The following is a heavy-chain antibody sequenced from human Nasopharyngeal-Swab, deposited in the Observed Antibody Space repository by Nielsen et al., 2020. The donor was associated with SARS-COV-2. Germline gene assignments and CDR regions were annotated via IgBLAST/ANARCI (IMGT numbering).Heavy chain of an antibody. CDR3: AKIIRPGAGYFDS. V-gene: IGHV3-30*18. CDR2: ISYDGSNE. D-gene: IGHD7-27*01. J-gene: IGHJ4*02. CDR1: GFSFSYYG. Sequence: GESLKISCAASGFSFSYYGMHWVRQAPGKGLEWVAVISYDGSNEYYADSVKGRFTISRDNSKNTVYLQMDSLRAEDTAVYFCAKIIRPGAGYFDSWGQGTLVTVSS.